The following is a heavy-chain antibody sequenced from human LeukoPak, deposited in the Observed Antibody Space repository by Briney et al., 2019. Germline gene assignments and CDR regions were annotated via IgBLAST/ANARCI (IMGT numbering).Heavy chain of an antibody. CDR2: IYPGDSDT. Sequence: GESLKISCKGSGYSFTSYWIGWVRQMPGKGLEWMGIIYPGDSDTRYSPSFQGQVTISADKSISTAYLQWSSLKASDTAMYYCASQGSYGDYLDWYFDLWGRGTLVTVSS. CDR3: ASQGSYGDYLDWYFDL. D-gene: IGHD4-17*01. CDR1: GYSFTSYW. J-gene: IGHJ2*01. V-gene: IGHV5-51*01.